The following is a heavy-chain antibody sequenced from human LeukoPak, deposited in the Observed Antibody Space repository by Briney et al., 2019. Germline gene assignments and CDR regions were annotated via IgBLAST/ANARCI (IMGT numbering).Heavy chain of an antibody. CDR3: ARHWVDTAMVSPYYYYYYMDV. J-gene: IGHJ6*03. CDR1: GYSFTSYW. D-gene: IGHD5-18*01. V-gene: IGHV5-51*01. CDR2: IYPGDSDT. Sequence: GESLKISCKGSGYSFTSYWIGWVRQMPGKGLEWMGIIYPGDSDTRYSPSFQGQVTISADKSISTAYLQWSSPKASDTAMYYCARHWVDTAMVSPYYYYYYMDVWGKGTTVTVSS.